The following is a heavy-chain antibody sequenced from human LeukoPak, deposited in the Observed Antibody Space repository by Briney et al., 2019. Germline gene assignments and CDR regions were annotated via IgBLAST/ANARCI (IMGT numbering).Heavy chain of an antibody. Sequence: SETLSLTCTVSGGSISSGGYYWSWIRQHPGKGLEWIGYIYYSGSTYYNPSLKSRVTISVDTSKNQFSLKLSSVTAADTAVYYCARVSGSYALYAFDIWGQGTMVTVSS. V-gene: IGHV4-31*03. D-gene: IGHD1-26*01. CDR2: IYYSGST. CDR3: ARVSGSYALYAFDI. CDR1: GGSISSGGYY. J-gene: IGHJ3*02.